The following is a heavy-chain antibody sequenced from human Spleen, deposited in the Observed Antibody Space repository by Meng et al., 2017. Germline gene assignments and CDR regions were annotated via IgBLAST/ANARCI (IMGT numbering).Heavy chain of an antibody. CDR1: GGSISSGSYY. CDR3: ARAAGP. Sequence: VRLQWSGRGSVTPSQTPSLTCSVPGGSISSGSYYWSWIRQPAGKGLEWIGRIYTSGSTIYNPSLKSRVTISIDTSKNQFSLKLSSVRAADTAVYYCARAAGPWGQGTLVTVSS. CDR2: IYTSGST. V-gene: IGHV4-61*02. J-gene: IGHJ5*02. D-gene: IGHD6-25*01.